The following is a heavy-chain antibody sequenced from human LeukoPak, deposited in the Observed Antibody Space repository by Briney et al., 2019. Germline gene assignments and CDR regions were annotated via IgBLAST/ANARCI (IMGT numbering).Heavy chain of an antibody. CDR1: GYTFTSYD. CDR3: ATGDTMVRGVLPFDY. D-gene: IGHD3-10*01. V-gene: IGHV1-8*01. CDR2: MNPNSGNT. J-gene: IGHJ4*02. Sequence: GASVKVSCKASGYTFTSYDINWVRQATGQGLEWMGWMNPNSGNTGYAQKFQGRVTMTRNTSISTAYMELSSLRSEDTAVYYCATGDTMVRGVLPFDYWGQGTLVTVSS.